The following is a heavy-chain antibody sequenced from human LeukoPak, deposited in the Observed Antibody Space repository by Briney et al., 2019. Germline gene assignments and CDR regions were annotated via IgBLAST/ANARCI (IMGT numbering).Heavy chain of an antibody. CDR1: GGTFSSYT. CDR2: IIPILGIA. J-gene: IGHJ4*02. CDR3: ARDKSGSGFPN. D-gene: IGHD3-10*01. V-gene: IGHV1-69*04. Sequence: ASVKVSCKASGGTFSSYTISWVRQAPGQGREWMGRIIPILGIANYAQKLQGRVTMTTDTSTSTAYMGLRSLRSDDTAVYYCARDKSGSGFPNWGQGTLVTVSS.